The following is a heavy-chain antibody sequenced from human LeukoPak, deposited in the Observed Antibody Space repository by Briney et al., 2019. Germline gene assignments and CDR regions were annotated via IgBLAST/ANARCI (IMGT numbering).Heavy chain of an antibody. CDR3: ARGIESFDY. D-gene: IGHD3-16*01. Sequence: ASVKVSCKASVYTFTGYYMHWVRQAPGQGLEWMGRINPNSGGTNYAQKFQGRVAMTRDTSISTAYMELSRLRSDDKAVYYCARGIESFDYWGQGTLVTVSS. V-gene: IGHV1-2*06. J-gene: IGHJ4*02. CDR2: INPNSGGT. CDR1: VYTFTGYY.